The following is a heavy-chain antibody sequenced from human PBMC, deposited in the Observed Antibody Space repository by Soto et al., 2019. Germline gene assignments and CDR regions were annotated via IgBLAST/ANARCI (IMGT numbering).Heavy chain of an antibody. Sequence: GSLRLSCAASGFTFSSYEMNWVRQAPGKGLEWVSYISSSGTTIYYADSVKGRFTISRDNAKNSLFLQMNSLRAEDTAVYYCARAPLGGWLIGSGTYGYGMDVWGHGTTVTVSS. V-gene: IGHV3-48*03. D-gene: IGHD3-10*01. CDR1: GFTFSSYE. CDR3: ARAPLGGWLIGSGTYGYGMDV. J-gene: IGHJ6*02. CDR2: ISSSGTTI.